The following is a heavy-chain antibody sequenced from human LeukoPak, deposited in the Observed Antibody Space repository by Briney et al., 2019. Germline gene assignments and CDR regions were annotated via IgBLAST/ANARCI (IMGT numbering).Heavy chain of an antibody. CDR1: GYTFTSYD. Sequence: ASVKVSCKASGYTFTSYDINWVQQATGQGLEWMGWMNPNSGNTGYAQKFQGRVTMTRNTSISTAYMELSSLRSEDTAVYYCARTSSELRYFDWLSRWEGYYFDYWGQGTLVTVSS. V-gene: IGHV1-8*01. CDR3: ARTSSELRYFDWLSRWEGYYFDY. CDR2: MNPNSGNT. J-gene: IGHJ4*02. D-gene: IGHD3-9*01.